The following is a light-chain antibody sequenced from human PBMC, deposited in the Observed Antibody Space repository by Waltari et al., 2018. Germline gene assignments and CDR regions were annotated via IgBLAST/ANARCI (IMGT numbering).Light chain of an antibody. CDR2: GVT. J-gene: IGLJ1*01. CDR1: RHDVGSSSY. CDR3: CSYTTTTTLV. V-gene: IGLV2-14*01. Sequence: QSAPTQPASVSASPGQSITISCTGTRHDVGSSSYVSWYRQYPGKPPEVLIYGVTHRPSGVSDRFSGSRSGSTASLTISGLQTEDEANYFCCSYTTTTTLVFGTGTKVIVL.